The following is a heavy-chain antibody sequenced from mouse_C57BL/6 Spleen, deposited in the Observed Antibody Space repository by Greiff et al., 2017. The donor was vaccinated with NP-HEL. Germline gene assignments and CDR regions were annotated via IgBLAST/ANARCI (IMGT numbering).Heavy chain of an antibody. CDR2: IWTGGGT. CDR1: GFSLTSYA. J-gene: IGHJ4*01. CDR3: AREDTVVEGYAMDY. Sequence: VQGVESGPGLVAPSQSLSITCTVSGFSLTSYAISWVRQPPGKGLEWLGVIWTGGGTNYNSALKSRLSISKDNSKSQVFLKMNSLQTDDTARYYCAREDTVVEGYAMDYWGQGTSVTVSS. V-gene: IGHV2-9-1*01. D-gene: IGHD1-1*01.